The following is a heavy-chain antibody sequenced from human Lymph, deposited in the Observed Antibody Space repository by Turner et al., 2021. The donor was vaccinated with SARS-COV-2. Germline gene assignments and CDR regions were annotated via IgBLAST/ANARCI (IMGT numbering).Heavy chain of an antibody. CDR3: ARDMGGFTDY. D-gene: IGHD5-12*01. CDR2: ISYDGSNK. CDR1: GFTFSSYA. V-gene: IGHV3-30-3*01. Sequence: QVQLVESGGGVVQPGRSLRLSCAASGFTFSSYAMHWVRQAPGKGLEWVALISYDGSNKYYADSGKGRFTISRDNSKNTLYLQMNSLRADDTAVYYCARDMGGFTDYWGQGTLVTVSS. J-gene: IGHJ4*02.